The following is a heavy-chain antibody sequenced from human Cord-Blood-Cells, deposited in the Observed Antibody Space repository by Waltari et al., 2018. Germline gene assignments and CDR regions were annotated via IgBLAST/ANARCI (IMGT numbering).Heavy chain of an antibody. V-gene: IGHV3-21*01. Sequence: EVQLVESGGGLVKPGGSLRLSCAASGFTFSSYSMNWVRQAPGKGLEWVSSISSSRSYIYYADAVKGRFTISRDNAKNSLYLQMNSLRAEDTAVYYCARGYCTNGVCYFDYWGQGTLVTVSS. J-gene: IGHJ4*02. CDR3: ARGYCTNGVCYFDY. CDR1: GFTFSSYS. D-gene: IGHD2-8*01. CDR2: ISSSRSYI.